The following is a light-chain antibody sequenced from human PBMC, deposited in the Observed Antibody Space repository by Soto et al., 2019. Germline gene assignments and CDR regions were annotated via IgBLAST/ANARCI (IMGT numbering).Light chain of an antibody. CDR1: QSVSSSY. V-gene: IGKV3-20*01. CDR3: QQYGSSLWT. Sequence: EIVLTQSPGTLSLSPGERATLSCRASQSVSSSYLAWYQQKPGQAPRLLIYGASSRAIGTPDRFSGSGSGTDFTLTISRLEPEDFAVYYCQQYGSSLWTFGQGTKVEIK. J-gene: IGKJ1*01. CDR2: GAS.